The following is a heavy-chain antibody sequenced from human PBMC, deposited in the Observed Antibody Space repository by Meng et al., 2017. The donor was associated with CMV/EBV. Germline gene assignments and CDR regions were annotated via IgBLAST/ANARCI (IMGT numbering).Heavy chain of an antibody. CDR3: AKGDGI. D-gene: IGHD3-16*01. CDR1: GFTFSSYG. Sequence: GESPKISCAASGFTFSSYGMHWVRQPPGKGLEWVAFIRYDGSSKYYADSVKGRFTISRDNSKNTLYLQMNSLRGEDTAVYYCAKGDGIWGQGTLVTVSS. J-gene: IGHJ4*02. V-gene: IGHV3-30*02. CDR2: IRYDGSSK.